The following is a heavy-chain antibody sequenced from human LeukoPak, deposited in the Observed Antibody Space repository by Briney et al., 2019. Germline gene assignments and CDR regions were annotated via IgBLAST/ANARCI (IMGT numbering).Heavy chain of an antibody. Sequence: SVKVSCKASGGTFSSYAISWVRQAPGQGLEWMGGIIPIFGTANYAQKFQGRVTITADESTSTAYMELSSLRSEDTAVYYCARDGPKQNTAYYWGQGTLVTVSS. CDR2: IIPIFGTA. CDR3: ARDGPKQNTAYY. D-gene: IGHD2/OR15-2a*01. CDR1: GGTFSSYA. V-gene: IGHV1-69*13. J-gene: IGHJ4*02.